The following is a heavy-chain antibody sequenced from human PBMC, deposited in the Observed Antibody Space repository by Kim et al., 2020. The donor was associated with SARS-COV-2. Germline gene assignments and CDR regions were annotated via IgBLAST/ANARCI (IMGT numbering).Heavy chain of an antibody. D-gene: IGHD2-2*01. CDR1: GGSISSSGYY. J-gene: IGHJ4*02. V-gene: IGHV4-39*01. Sequence: SETLSLTCTVSGGSISSSGYYWGWIRQPPGKGLEWIGSVYYTGSTYYNPSLKSRVTISVDTSKNQFSLKLSSVTAADTAMYYCVRHFRGTSIRFLGLCQFDYWGQGTLVTVSS. CDR2: VYYTGST. CDR3: VRHFRGTSIRFLGLCQFDY.